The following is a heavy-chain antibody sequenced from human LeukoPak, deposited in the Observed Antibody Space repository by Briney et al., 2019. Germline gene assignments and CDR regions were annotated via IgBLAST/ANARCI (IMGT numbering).Heavy chain of an antibody. V-gene: IGHV3-30-3*01. CDR2: ISYDGSNK. Sequence: GGSLRLPCVASKFTFSSYSMHWVRQAPGKGLQWVAAISYDGSNKYYADSVKGRFTISRDNSKNTLYLQMNSLRAEDTAVYYCARGGRTTWHGMDVWGQGTTVTVSS. D-gene: IGHD4-17*01. CDR1: KFTFSSYS. J-gene: IGHJ6*02. CDR3: ARGGRTTWHGMDV.